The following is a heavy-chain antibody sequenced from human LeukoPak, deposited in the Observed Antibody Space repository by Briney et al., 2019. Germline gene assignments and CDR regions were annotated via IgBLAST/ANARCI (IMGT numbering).Heavy chain of an antibody. Sequence: PSETLSLTCTVSGGSISSSNYYWGWIRQPPGKGLEWIGNIYYSGSTYYKPSLKTRVTISVDTPKNQFSLKLTSVTAADTAVYYCARHASVGGNLPRPLDYWGQGSLVTVSS. CDR2: IYYSGST. CDR3: ARHASVGGNLPRPLDY. D-gene: IGHD4-23*01. V-gene: IGHV4-39*01. CDR1: GGSISSSNYY. J-gene: IGHJ4*02.